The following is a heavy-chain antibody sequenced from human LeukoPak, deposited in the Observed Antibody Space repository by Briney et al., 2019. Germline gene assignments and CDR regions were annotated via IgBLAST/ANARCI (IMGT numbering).Heavy chain of an antibody. D-gene: IGHD6-19*01. CDR3: ARRVIAVAGTGWFDP. V-gene: IGHV5-51*01. CDR1: GYSFTSYW. CDR2: IYPGHSDT. Sequence: GESLKISCKGSGYSFTSYWIGWVRQMPGKGLEWMGIIYPGHSDTRYSPSFQGQVTISADKSLSTAYLQWSSLKASDTAMYYCARRVIAVAGTGWFDPWGQGTLVTVSS. J-gene: IGHJ5*02.